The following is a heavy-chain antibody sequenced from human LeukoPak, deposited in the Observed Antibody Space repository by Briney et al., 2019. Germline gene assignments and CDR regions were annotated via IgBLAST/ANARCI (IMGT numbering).Heavy chain of an antibody. Sequence: GGSLRLSCAASGFTFCSYSMNWVRQAPGKGLERVSSISSSSSYIYYADSVKGRFTISRDNAKNSLYLQMNSLRAEDTAVYYCARDHALNRYGDYGYYFDYWGQGTLVTVSS. V-gene: IGHV3-21*01. D-gene: IGHD4-17*01. J-gene: IGHJ4*02. CDR1: GFTFCSYS. CDR3: ARDHALNRYGDYGYYFDY. CDR2: ISSSSSYI.